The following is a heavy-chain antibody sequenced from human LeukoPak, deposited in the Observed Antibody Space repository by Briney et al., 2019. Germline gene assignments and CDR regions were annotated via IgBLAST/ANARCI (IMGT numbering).Heavy chain of an antibody. CDR2: IYYSGST. D-gene: IGHD6-6*01. CDR1: GASISSYY. V-gene: IGHV4-59*08. CDR3: ARRPYSSSSGLATYMDV. J-gene: IGHJ6*03. Sequence: SETLSLTCTVSGASISSYYWSWIRQPPGKGLEWIGYIYYSGSTSNNPSLKSRVTISVDTSKNQFSLKLSSVTPADTAVYYCARRPYSSSSGLATYMDVWGKGTTVTVSS.